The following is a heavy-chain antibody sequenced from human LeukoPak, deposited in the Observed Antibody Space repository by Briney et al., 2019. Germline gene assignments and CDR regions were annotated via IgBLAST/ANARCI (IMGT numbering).Heavy chain of an antibody. CDR3: ARGVSYAMPDY. J-gene: IGHJ4*02. D-gene: IGHD2-2*01. V-gene: IGHV1-8*01. CDR1: GYTFTSFD. Sequence: GASVKVSCKASGYTFTSFDINWVRQATGQGLEWMGWMNPNSGNTGYAQKFQGRVTMTRNASISTAYMELSSLRSEDTAVYYCARGVSYAMPDYWGQGTLVTVSS. CDR2: MNPNSGNT.